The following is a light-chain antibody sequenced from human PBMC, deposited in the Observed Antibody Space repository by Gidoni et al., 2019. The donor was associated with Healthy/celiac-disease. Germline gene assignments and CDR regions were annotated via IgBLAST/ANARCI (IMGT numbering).Light chain of an antibody. CDR1: QGISSY. CDR3: QQYYSYPQIT. CDR2: AAS. J-gene: IGKJ5*01. Sequence: AIRMTQSPSPFSASTGDRVTITCRASQGISSYLAWYQQKPGKAPKLLIYAASPLQSGVPSRFSGGGSETDFTLTISCLQSEDFTTYYCQQYYSYPQITFGQGTRLEIK. V-gene: IGKV1-8*01.